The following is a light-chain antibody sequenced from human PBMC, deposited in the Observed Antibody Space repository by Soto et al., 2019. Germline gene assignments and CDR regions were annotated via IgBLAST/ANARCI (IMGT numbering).Light chain of an antibody. Sequence: QSVLAQPASVSGSPGQSISISCTGTSSDVGRYNFVSWYQQRPGKAPKLIIYDVANRPSGVSTRFSGSKSGNTASLTISGLQAEDEADYYCSSYTGSTSLVYVFGTGTKLNVL. CDR1: SSDVGRYNF. CDR3: SSYTGSTSLVYV. CDR2: DVA. V-gene: IGLV2-14*03. J-gene: IGLJ1*01.